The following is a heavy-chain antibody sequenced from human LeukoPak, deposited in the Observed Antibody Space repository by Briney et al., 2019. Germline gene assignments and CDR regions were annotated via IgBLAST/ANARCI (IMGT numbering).Heavy chain of an antibody. CDR3: ARGQSYILDY. J-gene: IGHJ4*02. CDR2: FNGYNGIT. D-gene: IGHD1-26*01. V-gene: IGHV1-18*01. Sequence: ASVKVSCKASGYTFSNYGLSWVRQAPGQGLEWMGWFNGYNGITNYAQKFQGRVTMTTDTSTSTAYMELRSLRSDDTAVYYCARGQSYILDYWGQGTLVTVSS. CDR1: GYTFSNYG.